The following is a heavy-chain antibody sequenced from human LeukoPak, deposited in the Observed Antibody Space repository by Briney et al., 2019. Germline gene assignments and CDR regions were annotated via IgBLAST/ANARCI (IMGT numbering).Heavy chain of an antibody. D-gene: IGHD5-24*01. Sequence: TGGSLRLSCAASGFTFSNYWMSWVRQAPGKGLEWVANIKEDGSEKYYVDSVKGRFTISRDNAKNSLSLQMSSLRAEDTAEYYCARDRDGYGNWFDPWGQGTLVTVSS. CDR3: ARDRDGYGNWFDP. V-gene: IGHV3-7*03. CDR1: GFTFSNYW. CDR2: IKEDGSEK. J-gene: IGHJ5*02.